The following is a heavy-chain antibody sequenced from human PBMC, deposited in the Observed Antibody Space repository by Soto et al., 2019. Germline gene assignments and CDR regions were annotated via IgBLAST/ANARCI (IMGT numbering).Heavy chain of an antibody. CDR1: GGSIRNGDYY. CDR3: VTVNLVGAAYHFDY. Sequence: QVQLQEWGPGLVKPSQTLSLTCTVSGGSIRNGDYYWGWIRQPPGKGLEWIGYVYYSGTTYSHPSLKSRVTISVDTSENEFSLRLSSVTAADTAVYYCVTVNLVGAAYHFDYWGPGTLVTVSS. V-gene: IGHV4-30-4*01. CDR2: VYYSGTT. D-gene: IGHD1-26*01. J-gene: IGHJ4*02.